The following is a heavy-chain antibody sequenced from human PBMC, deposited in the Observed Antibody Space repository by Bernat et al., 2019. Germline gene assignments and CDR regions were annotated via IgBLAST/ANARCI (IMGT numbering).Heavy chain of an antibody. J-gene: IGHJ4*02. Sequence: QVQLQESGPGLVKPSETLSLTCTVSGVSISSSSYYWGWIRQPPGKGLEWIGNIYYSGSTYYNPSLKSRVTISVDTSKNQISLKLNSVTAADTAVYYCARQDLIHFDFWGQGILVTVSS. CDR2: IYYSGST. CDR1: GVSISSSSYY. D-gene: IGHD2-8*01. V-gene: IGHV4-39*01. CDR3: ARQDLIHFDF.